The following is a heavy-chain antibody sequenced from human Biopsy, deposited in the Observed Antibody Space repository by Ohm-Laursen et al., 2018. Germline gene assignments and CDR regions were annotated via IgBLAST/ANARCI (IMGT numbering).Heavy chain of an antibody. V-gene: IGHV4-34*01. Sequence: SDTLSLTCAVYGGSFSGYYWSWIRQPPGKGLEWIGEINHRGSTNYNPSLKSRVTISVDTSKNQFSLKLRSVTAADTAVYYCARAVDYYDPYYYYGLDVWGQGITVTVSS. CDR2: INHRGST. CDR3: ARAVDYYDPYYYYGLDV. D-gene: IGHD3-16*01. J-gene: IGHJ6*02. CDR1: GGSFSGYY.